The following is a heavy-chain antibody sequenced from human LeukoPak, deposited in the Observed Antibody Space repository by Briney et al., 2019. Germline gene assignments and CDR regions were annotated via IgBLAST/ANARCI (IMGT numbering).Heavy chain of an antibody. D-gene: IGHD3-16*01. J-gene: IGHJ4*02. CDR3: ARDRGTDY. Sequence: GGSLRLSCAASGFTFSSYSMNWVRQAPGKGLEWVSYISGSSSIIYYADSVKGRFTISRDNAKNSLYLQMNSLRDDDTAVYYCARDRGTDYWGQGTLVTVSS. CDR2: ISGSSSII. V-gene: IGHV3-48*02. CDR1: GFTFSSYS.